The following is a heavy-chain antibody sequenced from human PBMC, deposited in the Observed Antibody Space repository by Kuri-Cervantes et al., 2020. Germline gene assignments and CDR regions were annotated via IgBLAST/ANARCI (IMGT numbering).Heavy chain of an antibody. CDR3: ARDLHSYYYDL. Sequence: GESLKISCAASGFTFSSYSMTWVRQAPGKGLEWVSYISSSSSTIYYADSVKGRFTISRDNSKNTLSPQMNSLRAEDTAVYYCARDLHSYYYDLWGQGTLVTVSS. CDR1: GFTFSSYS. J-gene: IGHJ4*02. CDR2: ISSSSSTI. V-gene: IGHV3-48*01.